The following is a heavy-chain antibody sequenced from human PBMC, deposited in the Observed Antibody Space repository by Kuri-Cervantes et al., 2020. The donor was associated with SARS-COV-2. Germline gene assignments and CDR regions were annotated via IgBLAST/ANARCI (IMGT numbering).Heavy chain of an antibody. CDR1: GYSFTSYW. V-gene: IGHV5-51*01. CDR2: IYPGDSDT. Sequence: GESLKISCKGSGYSFTSYWIGWVRQMPGKGLEWMGIIYPGDSDTRYSPSFQGQVIISADKSISTAFLQWSSLKASDTAMYYRARRAYGEQVDYYYMDVWGKGTTVTVSS. D-gene: IGHD4-17*01. CDR3: ARRAYGEQVDYYYMDV. J-gene: IGHJ6*03.